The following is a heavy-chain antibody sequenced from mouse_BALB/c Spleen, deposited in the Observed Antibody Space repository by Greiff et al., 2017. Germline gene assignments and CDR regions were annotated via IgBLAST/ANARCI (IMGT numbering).Heavy chain of an antibody. CDR1: GFTFSSYG. CDR3: ARHRVDYAFSYAMDD. J-gene: IGHJ4*01. Sequence: DVKLQESGGDLVKPGGSLKLSCAASGFTFSSYGMSWVRQTPDKRLEWVATISSGGCYTYYPDSVKGRFTISRDNAKNTLYLQMSSLKSEDTAMYYCARHRVDYAFSYAMDDWGQGTSVTVSS. CDR2: ISSGGCYT. V-gene: IGHV5-6*02. D-gene: IGHD2-4*01.